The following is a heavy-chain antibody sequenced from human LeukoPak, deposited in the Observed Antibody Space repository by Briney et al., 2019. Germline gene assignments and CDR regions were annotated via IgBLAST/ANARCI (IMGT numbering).Heavy chain of an antibody. D-gene: IGHD3-3*01. J-gene: IGHJ6*03. V-gene: IGHV1-2*02. CDR1: GYTFTGYY. CDR2: INPNSGGT. CDR3: ARGPLRFLEWPYYYYYMDV. Sequence: ASVKVSCKASGYTFTGYYMHWVRQAPGQGLEWMGWINPNSGGTNYAQKFQGRVTMTRDTSISTAYMELSRLRSDDTAVYYCARGPLRFLEWPYYYYYMDVWGKGTTVTVSS.